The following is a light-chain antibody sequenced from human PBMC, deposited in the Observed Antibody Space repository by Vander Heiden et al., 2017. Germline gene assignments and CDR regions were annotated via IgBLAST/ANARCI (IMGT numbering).Light chain of an antibody. Sequence: QTVVPQEPSLTVSPGGTVTPTCASSTGAVTSGYYPNWLQQKPGQAPRALIYDTSSKHSWTPARFSGSLLGGKAALTRSGVQPEDEADYYCLLYYGGAQGIFGGGTKLTVL. V-gene: IGLV7-43*01. CDR3: LLYYGGAQGI. J-gene: IGLJ2*01. CDR2: DTS. CDR1: TGAVTSGYY.